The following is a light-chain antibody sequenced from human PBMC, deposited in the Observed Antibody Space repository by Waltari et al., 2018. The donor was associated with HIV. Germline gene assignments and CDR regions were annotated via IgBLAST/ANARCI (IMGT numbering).Light chain of an antibody. CDR2: ENN. Sequence: QSVMTQPPSVSAAPGQKVTISCSVGISTVGETYVSWYQQVPGEAPKLLMYENNKRPSGIPDRFSGSKSGTSATLDITGLQTGDEADYYCGTWDSSLSAYVFGTGTKVPVL. J-gene: IGLJ1*01. CDR1: ISTVGETY. V-gene: IGLV1-51*02. CDR3: GTWDSSLSAYV.